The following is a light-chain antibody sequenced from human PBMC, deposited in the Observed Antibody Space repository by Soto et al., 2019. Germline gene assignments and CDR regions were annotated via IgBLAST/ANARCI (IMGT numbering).Light chain of an antibody. CDR2: DVS. V-gene: IGLV2-11*01. J-gene: IGLJ2*01. CDR1: SSDVGGYNY. Sequence: QSALTQLHSVSGSPGPAVTISCTGTSSDVGGYNYVSWYQQHPGKAPKLMIYDVSKRPSGVPDRFSGSKSGNTASLTISGLQAEDEADYYCCSYAGSYSVVFGGGTKVTVL. CDR3: CSYAGSYSVV.